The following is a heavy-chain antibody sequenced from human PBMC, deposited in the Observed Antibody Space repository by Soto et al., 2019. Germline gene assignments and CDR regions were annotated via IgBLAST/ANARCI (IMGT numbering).Heavy chain of an antibody. Sequence: PGGSLRLSGAVSGFTFSSYAISWVRQAPWKGLEWVSAISGSGVSTYYADSVKGRFTISRDNSKNTLYLQMNSLRAEDTAVYYCAKPSATDLYFDYLGQGTLVTVSS. CDR3: AKPSATDLYFDY. D-gene: IGHD4-17*01. J-gene: IGHJ4*02. CDR1: GFTFSSYA. CDR2: ISGSGVST. V-gene: IGHV3-23*01.